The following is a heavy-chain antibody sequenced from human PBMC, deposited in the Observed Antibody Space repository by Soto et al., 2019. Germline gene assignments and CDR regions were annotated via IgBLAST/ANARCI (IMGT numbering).Heavy chain of an antibody. J-gene: IGHJ3*02. CDR2: ISGSGGST. Sequence: QPGGSLRLSCAASGFTFSSYAMSWVRQAPGKGLEWVSAISGSGGSTYYADSVKGRFTISRDNSKNTLYLQMNSLRAEDTAVYYCARAPSSDYYDSSGYSDAFDIWGQGTMVTVSS. CDR1: GFTFSSYA. D-gene: IGHD3-22*01. V-gene: IGHV3-23*01. CDR3: ARAPSSDYYDSSGYSDAFDI.